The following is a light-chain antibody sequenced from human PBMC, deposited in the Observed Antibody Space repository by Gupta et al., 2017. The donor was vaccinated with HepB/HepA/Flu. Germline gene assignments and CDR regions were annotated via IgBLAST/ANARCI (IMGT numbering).Light chain of an antibody. CDR3: TSYTSSITYV. CDR1: NIDVGGYNY. Sequence: QAALTQPASVSGSPGQSITISCTGTNIDVGGYNYVSWYQQHPGKAPKLMIYNVSDRPSGVSNRFSGSKSGNTASLTISGLQAEDEADYYCTSYTSSITYVFGTGTRVTVL. V-gene: IGLV2-14*03. J-gene: IGLJ1*01. CDR2: NVS.